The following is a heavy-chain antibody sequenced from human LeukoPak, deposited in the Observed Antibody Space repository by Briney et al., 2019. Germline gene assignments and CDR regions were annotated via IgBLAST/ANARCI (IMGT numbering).Heavy chain of an antibody. CDR3: ARLERGSYFDYFDY. J-gene: IGHJ4*02. V-gene: IGHV1-69*13. CDR1: GGTFSSYA. CDR2: IIPIFGTA. D-gene: IGHD1-26*01. Sequence: ASVKVSCKASGGTFSSYAISWVRQAPGQGLEWVGGIIPIFGTANYAQKFQGRVTITADESTSTAYMELSSLRSEDTAVYYCARLERGSYFDYFDYWGQGTLVTVSS.